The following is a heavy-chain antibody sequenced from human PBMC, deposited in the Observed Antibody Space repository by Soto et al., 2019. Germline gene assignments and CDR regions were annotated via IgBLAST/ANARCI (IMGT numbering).Heavy chain of an antibody. D-gene: IGHD5-12*01. CDR2: IYHSGST. CDR1: GGSISSGGYS. Sequence: SETLSLTCAVSGGSISSGGYSWSWIRQPPRKGLEWIGYIYHSGSTYYNPSLKSRVTISVDRSKNQFSLKLSSVTAADTAVYYCAKVWYSGYVRFDPPSQGTLDIVSS. V-gene: IGHV4-30-2*01. J-gene: IGHJ5*02. CDR3: AKVWYSGYVRFDP.